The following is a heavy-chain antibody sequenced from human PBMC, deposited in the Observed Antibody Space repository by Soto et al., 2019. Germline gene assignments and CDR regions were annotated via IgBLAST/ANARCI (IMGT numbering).Heavy chain of an antibody. D-gene: IGHD7-27*01. Sequence: EVQLVESGGGLVQPGGSLRLSCAASGFTFSNYWTHWVRQAPGKGLVWVSRINGDGSTTTYADFVKGRFTISRDNAKNTLYLQMDSLGADDTVVYYCTRGGTSATYWGLFDYWGQGALVTVSS. CDR1: GFTFSNYW. V-gene: IGHV3-74*01. CDR3: TRGGTSATYWGLFDY. CDR2: INGDGSTT. J-gene: IGHJ4*02.